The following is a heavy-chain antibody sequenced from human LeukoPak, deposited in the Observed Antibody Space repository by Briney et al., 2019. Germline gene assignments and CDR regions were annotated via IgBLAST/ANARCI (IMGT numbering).Heavy chain of an antibody. V-gene: IGHV3-53*04. J-gene: IGHJ4*02. Sequence: GGSLRLSCAASGFTVSSNYMSWVRQAPGKGLEWVSVIYSGGSTYYADSVKRRFTISRHNSKNTLYLQMNSLRAEDTAVYYCARTLLWFGEFPGFDYWGQGTLVTVSS. CDR3: ARTLLWFGEFPGFDY. CDR2: IYSGGST. D-gene: IGHD3-10*01. CDR1: GFTVSSNY.